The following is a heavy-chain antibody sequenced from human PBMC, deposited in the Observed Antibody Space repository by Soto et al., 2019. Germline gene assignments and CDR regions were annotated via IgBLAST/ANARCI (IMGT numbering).Heavy chain of an antibody. CDR1: GFTFSSHG. J-gene: IGHJ2*01. CDR2: ISGSGGST. CDR3: AKSGWGVVVPTVNWYFDL. Sequence: GGSRRLSRAASGFTFSSHGMSGGGQAPGKGLEWVSAISGSGGSTYYADSVEGRFTISRDNSKNTLYLQMNSLRAEDTAVYYCAKSGWGVVVPTVNWYFDLWGRGTLVTVSS. V-gene: IGHV3-23*01. D-gene: IGHD2-21*01.